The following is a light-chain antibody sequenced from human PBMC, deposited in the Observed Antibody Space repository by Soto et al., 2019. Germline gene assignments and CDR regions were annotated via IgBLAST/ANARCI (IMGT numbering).Light chain of an antibody. V-gene: IGLV1-40*01. CDR3: QSFDTRLNSVV. J-gene: IGLJ2*01. Sequence: QSMVTQPPSASGALGQRVTISCTGSSSNIGAGYDVHWYQQFPGRAPRLLIFSNNNRPSGVTDRCSGSKSGTSASLDISGLQADDEADYYCQSFDTRLNSVVFGGGTKLTVL. CDR2: SNN. CDR1: SSNIGAGYD.